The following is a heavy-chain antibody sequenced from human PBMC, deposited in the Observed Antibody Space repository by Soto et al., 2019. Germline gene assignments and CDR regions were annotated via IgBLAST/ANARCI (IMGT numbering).Heavy chain of an antibody. D-gene: IGHD3-3*01. CDR2: IYYSGST. Sequence: SETLSLTCTASGGSISSSSYYWGWIRQPPGKGLEWIGSIYYSGSTYYNPSLKSRVTISVDTSKNQFSLKLSSVTAADTAVYYCARRYYDFWSGYYVFDPWGQGTLVTVS. CDR3: ARRYYDFWSGYYVFDP. V-gene: IGHV4-39*01. CDR1: GGSISSSSYY. J-gene: IGHJ5*02.